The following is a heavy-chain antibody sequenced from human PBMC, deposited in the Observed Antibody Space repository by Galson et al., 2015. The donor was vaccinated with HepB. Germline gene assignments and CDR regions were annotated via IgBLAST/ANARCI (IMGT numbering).Heavy chain of an antibody. CDR2: ISGSSGIT. CDR1: GFTFRNYA. CDR3: ATDYGDYGGELDF. V-gene: IGHV3-23*01. J-gene: IGHJ4*02. D-gene: IGHD4-17*01. Sequence: SLRLSCAASGFTFRNYAMHWVRQAPGKGLEWVSGISGSSGITYYADSVKGRFTISRDNSKNTLYLQMNSLRVEDTALYYCATDYGDYGGELDFWGQGTLVTVSS.